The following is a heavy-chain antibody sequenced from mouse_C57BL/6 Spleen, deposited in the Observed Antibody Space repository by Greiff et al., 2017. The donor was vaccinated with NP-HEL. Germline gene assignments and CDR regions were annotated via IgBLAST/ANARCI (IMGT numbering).Heavy chain of an antibody. CDR1: GYTFTSYW. CDR3: ARRAFTTVVPHWYFDV. V-gene: IGHV1-50*01. Sequence: VQLQQPGAELVKPGASVKLSCKASGYTFTSYWMQWVKQRPGQGLEWIGEIDPSDSYTNYNQKFKGKATLTVDTSSSTAYMQLSSLTSEDSAVYYCARRAFTTVVPHWYFDVWGTGTTVTVSS. D-gene: IGHD1-1*01. CDR2: IDPSDSYT. J-gene: IGHJ1*03.